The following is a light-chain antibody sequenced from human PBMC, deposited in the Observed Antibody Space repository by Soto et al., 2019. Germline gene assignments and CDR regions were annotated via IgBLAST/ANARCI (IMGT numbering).Light chain of an antibody. CDR2: DTA. Sequence: EIVLTQSPATLSLSPGERATLSCRASQSVGSNLACYQQKPGQAPRLLIYDTANRATGIPTRFSGSGSGTDFALSISSLEPEDCAVYYCQRGDSFGQGTRLEIK. CDR3: QRGDS. J-gene: IGKJ5*01. V-gene: IGKV3-11*01. CDR1: QSVGSN.